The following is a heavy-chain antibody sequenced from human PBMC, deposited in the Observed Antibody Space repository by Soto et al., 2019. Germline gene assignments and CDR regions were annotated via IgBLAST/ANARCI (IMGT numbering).Heavy chain of an antibody. Sequence: QVQLVQSGAEVKKPGSSVKVSCKASGGTFSSYAISWVRQAPGQGLEWMGGSIPIFGTANYAQKFQGRVTITADESTSTAYMELSSLRSEDTDVYYCARVVPAAGGANYYYYGMDVWGQGTTVTVSS. V-gene: IGHV1-69*01. J-gene: IGHJ6*02. CDR3: ARVVPAAGGANYYYYGMDV. D-gene: IGHD2-2*01. CDR1: GGTFSSYA. CDR2: SIPIFGTA.